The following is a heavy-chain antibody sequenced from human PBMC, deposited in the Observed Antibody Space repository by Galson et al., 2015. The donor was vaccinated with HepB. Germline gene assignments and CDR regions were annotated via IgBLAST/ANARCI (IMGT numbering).Heavy chain of an antibody. D-gene: IGHD5-12*01. CDR2: IDPSDSST. V-gene: IGHV5-10-1*01. CDR1: GYSFTSYW. CDR3: ARLGRMVATFNSFDY. J-gene: IGHJ4*02. Sequence: QSGAEVKKPGESLRISCNGSGYSFTSYWISWVRQMPGKGLEWMGRIDPSDSSTNYSPSFQGHVTISADKSISTAYLQWSSLKASDPAMYYCARLGRMVATFNSFDYWGQGTLVTVSS.